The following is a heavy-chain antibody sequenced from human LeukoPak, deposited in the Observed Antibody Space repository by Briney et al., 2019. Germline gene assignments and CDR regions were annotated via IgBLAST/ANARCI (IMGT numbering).Heavy chain of an antibody. CDR1: GYTFTSYA. D-gene: IGHD5-24*01. V-gene: IGHV7-4-1*02. Sequence: ASVKVSCKASGYTFTSYAMNGVRQAPGQGLEWMGWLNTNTGNPTYAQGFTGRFVFSLDTSASTAYLQISSLKAEDTAVYYCASSRDGYNSPDAFDLWGQGTMVTVSS. CDR3: ASSRDGYNSPDAFDL. CDR2: LNTNTGNP. J-gene: IGHJ3*01.